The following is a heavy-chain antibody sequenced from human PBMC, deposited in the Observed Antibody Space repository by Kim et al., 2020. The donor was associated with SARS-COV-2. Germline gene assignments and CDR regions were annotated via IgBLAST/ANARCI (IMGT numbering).Heavy chain of an antibody. Sequence: NPSRKSRVTISVDTSKNQFSLKLSSVTAADTAVYYCARTRITMIVVVTHFDYWGQGTLVTVSS. V-gene: IGHV4-31*02. J-gene: IGHJ4*02. D-gene: IGHD3-22*01. CDR3: ARTRITMIVVVTHFDY.